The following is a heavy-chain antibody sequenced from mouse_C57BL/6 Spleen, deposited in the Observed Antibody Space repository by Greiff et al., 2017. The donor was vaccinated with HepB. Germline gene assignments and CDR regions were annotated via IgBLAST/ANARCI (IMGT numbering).Heavy chain of an antibody. CDR3: ARSGDGSSFAY. V-gene: IGHV1-52*01. CDR2: IDPSDSET. Sequence: QVQLQQPGAELVRPGSSVKLSCKASGYTFTSYWMHWVEQRPVQGLEWIGNIDPSDSETHYNQKFKDKATLTVDKCSSTAYMQFSRLTSEGSAVYYCARSGDGSSFAYWGQGTLVTVSA. D-gene: IGHD1-1*01. J-gene: IGHJ3*01. CDR1: GYTFTSYW.